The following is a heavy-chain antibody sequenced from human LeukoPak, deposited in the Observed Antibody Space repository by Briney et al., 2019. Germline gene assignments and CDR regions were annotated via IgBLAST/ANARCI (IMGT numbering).Heavy chain of an antibody. V-gene: IGHV1-8*01. CDR2: MNPNAGNT. Sequence: ASVKVSCKASGYTFTSLDVNWVRQATGQGLEWIGWMNPNAGNTGYAQRFQGRVTMTRDTSINTAYMELSSLTSEDTAVYYCARDIRGSRWFEPWGQGTLVTVSS. CDR1: GYTFTSLD. CDR3: ARDIRGSRWFEP. J-gene: IGHJ5*02.